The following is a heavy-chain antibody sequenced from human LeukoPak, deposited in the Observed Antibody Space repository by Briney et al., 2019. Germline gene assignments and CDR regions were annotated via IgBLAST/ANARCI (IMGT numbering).Heavy chain of an antibody. CDR1: GGSMSSYY. J-gene: IGHJ3*02. V-gene: IGHV4-4*07. Sequence: SETLSLTCTVSGGSMSSYYWSWIRQPAGKGLEWIGRIYSSGSTNYNPSLKSRVTISIDTSRDQFSLKLTSVTAADTAVYYCARVTIPAAGHAFDIWGQGTMVTVSS. D-gene: IGHD6-13*01. CDR3: ARVTIPAAGHAFDI. CDR2: IYSSGST.